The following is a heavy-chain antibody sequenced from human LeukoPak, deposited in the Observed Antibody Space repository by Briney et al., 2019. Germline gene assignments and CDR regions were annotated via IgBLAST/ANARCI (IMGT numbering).Heavy chain of an antibody. D-gene: IGHD3-22*01. Sequence: GGSLRLSCATSGFTFSGSAIHWVRQASGKGLEWVGRTRSKANSYATTDVASVKGRFTISRDDSKNTAYLEMSSLKTEDTAVYYCTRPSYDSSVSGVVYWGQGTLVTVSS. CDR1: GFTFSGSA. J-gene: IGHJ4*02. CDR3: TRPSYDSSVSGVVY. V-gene: IGHV3-73*01. CDR2: TRSKANSYAT.